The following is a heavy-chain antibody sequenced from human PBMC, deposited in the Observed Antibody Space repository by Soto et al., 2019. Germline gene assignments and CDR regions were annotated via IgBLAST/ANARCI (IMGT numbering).Heavy chain of an antibody. D-gene: IGHD5-12*01. Sequence: SETLSLTCAVYGGSFSGYYWSWIRQPPGKGLEWIGEINHSGSTNYNPSLKSRVTISVDTSKNQFSLKLSSVTAADTAVYYCARGPGILKWLQLGFDYWGQGTLVT. CDR3: ARGPGILKWLQLGFDY. CDR1: GGSFSGYY. V-gene: IGHV4-34*01. J-gene: IGHJ4*02. CDR2: INHSGST.